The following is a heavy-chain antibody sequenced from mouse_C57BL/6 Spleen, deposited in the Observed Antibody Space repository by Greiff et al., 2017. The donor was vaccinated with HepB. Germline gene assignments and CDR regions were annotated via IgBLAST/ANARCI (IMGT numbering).Heavy chain of an antibody. Sequence: EVMLVESGGGLVKPGGSLKLSCAASGFTFSDYGMHWVRQAPEKGLEWVAYISSGSSTIYYADTVKGRFTISRDNAKNTLFLQMTSLRSEDTAMYYCARRTTVVPFYAMDYWGQGTSVTVSS. D-gene: IGHD1-1*01. CDR1: GFTFSDYG. CDR3: ARRTTVVPFYAMDY. V-gene: IGHV5-17*01. CDR2: ISSGSSTI. J-gene: IGHJ4*01.